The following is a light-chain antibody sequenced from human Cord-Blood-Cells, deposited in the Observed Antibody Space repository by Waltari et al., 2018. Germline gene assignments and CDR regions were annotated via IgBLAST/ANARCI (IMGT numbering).Light chain of an antibody. Sequence: DIVMTQSQDSLAVSLGARATINCKSSQRVLYSSNNKNYLAWYQQKPGQPPKLLIYWASTRESGVPDRFSGSGSGTDFTLTISSLQAEDVAVYYCQQYYSTPLTFGGGTKVEIK. CDR1: QRVLYSSNNKNY. J-gene: IGKJ4*01. CDR2: WAS. V-gene: IGKV4-1*01. CDR3: QQYYSTPLT.